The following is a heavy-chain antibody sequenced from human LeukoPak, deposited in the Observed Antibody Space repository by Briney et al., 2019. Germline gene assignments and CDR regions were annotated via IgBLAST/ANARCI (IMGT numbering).Heavy chain of an antibody. Sequence: GGSLRLSCAGSGFRFSGYAMSWVRQAPGKGLDWVSTISGSGDTTYYADSVKGRFAISRDNAKNTLDLQMNSLTAEDTAVYYCAKDHCSSTSCYSNWGQGTLVTVSS. J-gene: IGHJ4*02. V-gene: IGHV3-23*01. CDR3: AKDHCSSTSCYSN. CDR2: ISGSGDTT. D-gene: IGHD2-2*01. CDR1: GFRFSGYA.